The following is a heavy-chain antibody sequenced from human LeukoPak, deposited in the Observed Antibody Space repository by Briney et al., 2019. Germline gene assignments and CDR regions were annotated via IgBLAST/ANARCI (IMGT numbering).Heavy chain of an antibody. Sequence: PSETLSLTCTVSGGSISNYYWSWIRQPPGKGLEWIGYIYYSGNTNYNPSLKSRVTISVDTSKNQFSLKLNSVTAADTAVYYCARHKEESGAYRPNDYWGQGTLVTVSS. V-gene: IGHV4-59*01. D-gene: IGHD1-1*01. J-gene: IGHJ4*02. CDR1: GGSISNYY. CDR3: ARHKEESGAYRPNDY. CDR2: IYYSGNT.